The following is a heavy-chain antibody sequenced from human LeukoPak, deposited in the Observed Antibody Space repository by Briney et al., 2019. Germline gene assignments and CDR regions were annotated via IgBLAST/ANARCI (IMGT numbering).Heavy chain of an antibody. CDR2: INHSGSN. CDR3: ARGRRFTMVRGVSNQNWFDP. Sequence: SETLSLTCAVYGGSFSGYYWSWIRQPPGKGLEWIGEINHSGSNNYNPSFKSRVTISVDTSKNKFSLKLSSVTAADTAVYYCARGRRFTMVRGVSNQNWFDPWGQGTLVTVSS. J-gene: IGHJ5*02. D-gene: IGHD3-10*01. CDR1: GGSFSGYY. V-gene: IGHV4-34*01.